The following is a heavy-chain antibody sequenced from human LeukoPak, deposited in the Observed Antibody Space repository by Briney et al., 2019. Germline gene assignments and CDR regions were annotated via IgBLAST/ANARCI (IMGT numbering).Heavy chain of an antibody. V-gene: IGHV4-59*03. CDR1: SASISTYY. CDR2: IYHSGPS. CDR3: AEAAKFYYGSQTYYYFDY. D-gene: IGHD3-10*01. J-gene: IGHJ4*02. Sequence: SETLSLTCTVSSASISTYYWSWIRQPPGKGLEWIGYIYHSGPSNYNPSLKSRVAMSVDTSKSQFSLSLTSVTTADTAVYYCAEAAKFYYGSQTYYYFDYWDQGILVTVSS.